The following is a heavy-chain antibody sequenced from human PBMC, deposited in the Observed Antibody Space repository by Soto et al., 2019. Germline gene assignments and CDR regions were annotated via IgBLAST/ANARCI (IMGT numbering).Heavy chain of an antibody. D-gene: IGHD3-10*01. Sequence: PGESLKISCKGSGYAFTTFWIGWVRQMPGKGLEWMGIIYPGDSDTRYGPSFQGQVTISADKSISTAYLHWNSLKASDTATYYCARGLAVGELSGWFDPWGQGTLVTVSS. V-gene: IGHV5-51*03. CDR1: GYAFTTFW. J-gene: IGHJ5*02. CDR3: ARGLAVGELSGWFDP. CDR2: IYPGDSDT.